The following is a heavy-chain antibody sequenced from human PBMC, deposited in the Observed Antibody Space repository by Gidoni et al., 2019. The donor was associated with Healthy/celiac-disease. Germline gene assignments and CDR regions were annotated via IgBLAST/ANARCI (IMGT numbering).Heavy chain of an antibody. CDR2: ISSNGGST. J-gene: IGHJ4*02. Sequence: EVPLVESGGGLVQPGGSLRLSCSASGFTFSSYAMHWVRQAPGKGLEYVSAISSNGGSTYYADSVKGRFTISRDNSKNTLYLQRSSLRAEDTAVYYCVKDEGKYSGRTGFDYWGQGTLVTVSS. CDR1: GFTFSSYA. D-gene: IGHD1-26*01. CDR3: VKDEGKYSGRTGFDY. V-gene: IGHV3-64D*06.